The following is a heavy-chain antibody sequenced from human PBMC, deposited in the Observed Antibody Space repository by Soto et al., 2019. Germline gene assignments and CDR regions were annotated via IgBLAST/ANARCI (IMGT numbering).Heavy chain of an antibody. D-gene: IGHD2-21*02. CDR2: INAGNGNT. Sequence: GASVKVSCKASGYTFTSYAMHWVRQAPGQRLEWMGWINAGNGNTKYSQKFQGRVTITRDTSASTAYMELSSLRSEDTAVYYCARVGSLYCGGDCYIFDYWGQGTLVTVSS. CDR3: ARVGSLYCGGDCYIFDY. CDR1: GYTFTSYA. V-gene: IGHV1-3*01. J-gene: IGHJ4*02.